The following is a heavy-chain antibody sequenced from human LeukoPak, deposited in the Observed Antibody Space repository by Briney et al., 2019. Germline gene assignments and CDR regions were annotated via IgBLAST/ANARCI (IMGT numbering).Heavy chain of an antibody. V-gene: IGHV4-59*08. CDR2: IYNSGST. CDR1: GGSFSGYY. CDR3: ASGSSGYFLRFDM. Sequence: PSETLSLTCAASGGSFSGYYWSWIRQPPGKGLEWIGHIYNSGSTNYNPSLKSRVTISVDTSKNQLPLNLNTVTAADTAVYYCASGSSGYFLRFDMWGEGTMLTVS. J-gene: IGHJ3*02. D-gene: IGHD3-22*01.